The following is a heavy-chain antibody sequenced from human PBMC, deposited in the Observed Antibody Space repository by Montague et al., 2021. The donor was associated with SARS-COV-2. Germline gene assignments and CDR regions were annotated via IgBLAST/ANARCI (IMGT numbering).Heavy chain of an antibody. V-gene: IGHV6-1*01. CDR2: TYYRSKWYY. CDR3: ARDPRYSLSWSFDY. D-gene: IGHD6-13*01. J-gene: IGHJ4*01. Sequence: CAISGDRVSSNTAAWNWIRQSPSRGLELLGRTYYRSKWYYDYAXXXKXRMTISPDTSKNQSSLQLSSVTPEDRAVYYCARDPRYSLSWSFDYWGQGTMVTVSS. CDR1: GDRVSSNTAA.